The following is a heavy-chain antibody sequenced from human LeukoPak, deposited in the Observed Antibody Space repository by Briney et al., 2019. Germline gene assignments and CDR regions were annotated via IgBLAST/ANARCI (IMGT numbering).Heavy chain of an antibody. CDR3: ARYGSGSYGDY. D-gene: IGHD3-10*01. V-gene: IGHV4-39*07. J-gene: IGHJ4*02. Sequence: SETLSLTCTVSGGSISSSSYYWGWIRQPPGKGLEWIGSIYYSGSTYYNPSLKSRVTISVDTSKNQFSLKLSSVTAADTAVYYCARYGSGSYGDYWGQGTLVTVSS. CDR1: GGSISSSSYY. CDR2: IYYSGST.